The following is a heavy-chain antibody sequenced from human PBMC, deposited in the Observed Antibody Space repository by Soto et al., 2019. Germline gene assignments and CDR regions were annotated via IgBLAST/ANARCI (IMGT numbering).Heavy chain of an antibody. J-gene: IGHJ4*02. CDR2: ISGSGDRT. CDR1: GFTFSHHD. D-gene: IGHD3-22*01. Sequence: PGGSLRLSCAASGFTFSHHDMIWVRQAPGKGLEWVSAISGSGDRTHYADSVKGRFTISRDNSKNMLSLQMNSLRAEDTAVYHCAKGISSASSFDSWGQGTLVTVSS. V-gene: IGHV3-23*01. CDR3: AKGISSASSFDS.